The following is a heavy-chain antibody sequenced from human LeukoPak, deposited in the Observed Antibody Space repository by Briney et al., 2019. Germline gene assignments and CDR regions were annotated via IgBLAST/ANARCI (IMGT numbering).Heavy chain of an antibody. Sequence: GGSLRLSCAASGFTFSSYAMHWVRQAPGKGLEWVAVISYDGSNKYYADSVKGRFTISRDNSKNTPYLQMNSLRAEDTAVYYCAREDMLAPLGYWGQGTLVTVSS. J-gene: IGHJ4*02. CDR2: ISYDGSNK. D-gene: IGHD2-8*01. CDR1: GFTFSSYA. CDR3: AREDMLAPLGY. V-gene: IGHV3-30*04.